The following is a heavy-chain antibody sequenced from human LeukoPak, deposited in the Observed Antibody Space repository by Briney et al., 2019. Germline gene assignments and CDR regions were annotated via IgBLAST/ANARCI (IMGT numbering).Heavy chain of an antibody. CDR1: VFTFRNFA. V-gene: IGHV3-21*01. Sequence: GGSLRLSCVASVFTFRNFAMIWVRQAPGKGLEWVSSIITIIIYIYYADSVKGRLTISIDNDKISLYLQMNSLRAEDTAVYYCARGSNYCSSISCHMNDWGQGTLVTVSS. D-gene: IGHD2-2*02. CDR2: IITIIIYI. J-gene: IGHJ4*02. CDR3: ARGSNYCSSISCHMND.